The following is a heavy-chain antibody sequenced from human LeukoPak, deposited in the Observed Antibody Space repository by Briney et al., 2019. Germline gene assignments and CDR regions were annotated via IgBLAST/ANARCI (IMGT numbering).Heavy chain of an antibody. CDR1: GFTFSSYG. J-gene: IGHJ4*02. CDR2: IWYDGSNK. Sequence: GGSLRLSCAASGFTFSSYGMHWVRPAPGKGLEWVAVIWYDGSNKYYADSVKGRFTISRDNSKNTLYLQMNSLRAEDTAVYYCARDRSGSFDYWGQGTLVTVSS. V-gene: IGHV3-33*01. CDR3: ARDRSGSFDY. D-gene: IGHD3-3*01.